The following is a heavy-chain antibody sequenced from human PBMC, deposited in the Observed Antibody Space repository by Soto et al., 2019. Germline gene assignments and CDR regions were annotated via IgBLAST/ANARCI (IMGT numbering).Heavy chain of an antibody. CDR2: IYYSGST. Sequence: SETLSLTCTVSGSSISSSSYYWGWIHQPPGKGLEWIGRIYYSGSTYYNPSLKSRATISVDTSKNQFSLKLSSGTAADTAVYYCARGGYYYDSSGYYVHDAFDIWGQGTMVTVSS. D-gene: IGHD3-22*01. V-gene: IGHV4-39*01. CDR3: ARGGYYYDSSGYYVHDAFDI. J-gene: IGHJ3*02. CDR1: GSSISSSSYY.